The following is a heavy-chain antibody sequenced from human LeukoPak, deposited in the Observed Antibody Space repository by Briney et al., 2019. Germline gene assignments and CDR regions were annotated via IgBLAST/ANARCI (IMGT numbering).Heavy chain of an antibody. D-gene: IGHD2-2*02. Sequence: GGSLRLSCAASGFTFTSYAKSWVRQAPGKGLEWVSAISGSGVNTYYADSVKGRFTISGDNSKNTVYLQMNSLRAEDTALYYCVYCSSSSCYKTGNYFDSWGQGTPVTASS. V-gene: IGHV3-23*01. CDR3: VYCSSSSCYKTGNYFDS. CDR1: GFTFTSYA. J-gene: IGHJ4*02. CDR2: ISGSGVNT.